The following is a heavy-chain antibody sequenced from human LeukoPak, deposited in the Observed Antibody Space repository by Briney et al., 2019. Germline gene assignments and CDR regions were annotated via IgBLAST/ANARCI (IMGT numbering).Heavy chain of an antibody. J-gene: IGHJ4*02. V-gene: IGHV5-51*01. CDR2: IYPGDSDT. D-gene: IGHD2-15*01. Sequence: GESLKISCKGSGYSFTSYWIGWVRQMPGKGLEWMGIIYPGDSDTRYSPSFQGQVTISADKSISTAYLQWSSLKASDTAMYYCARPLISGGRAQAFDFWGQGTLVTVSS. CDR3: ARPLISGGRAQAFDF. CDR1: GYSFTSYW.